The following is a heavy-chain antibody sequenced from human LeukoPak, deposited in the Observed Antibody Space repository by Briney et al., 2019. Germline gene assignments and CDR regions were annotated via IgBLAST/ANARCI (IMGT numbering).Heavy chain of an antibody. D-gene: IGHD2-2*01. CDR1: GYTFTGYY. J-gene: IGHJ4*02. CDR2: INPNSGGT. V-gene: IGHV1-2*02. Sequence: ASVKVSCKASGYTFTGYYMHWVRQAPGQGLEWMGWINPNSGGTNYAQKFQGRVTMTRDTSISTAYMELSRLRSDDTAVYYCATPPGIWSIVPAAMDEYEIVGWGQGTLVTVSS. CDR3: ATPPGIWSIVPAAMDEYEIVG.